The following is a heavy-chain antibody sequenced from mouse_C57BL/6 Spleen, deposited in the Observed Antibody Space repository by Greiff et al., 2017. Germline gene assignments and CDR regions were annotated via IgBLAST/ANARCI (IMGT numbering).Heavy chain of an antibody. J-gene: IGHJ1*03. CDR2: IHPNGGST. Sequence: QVQLQQPGAELVKPGASVKLSCKASGYTFTSYWMHWVKQRPGQGLEWIGMIHPNGGSTNYNEKFKSKATLTVDKYSRTAYMQLSSLTSEDSAVYYCERSTRVVDSHWYFGVRGTRATVT. CDR3: ERSTRVVDSHWYFGV. CDR1: GYTFTSYW. D-gene: IGHD1-1*02. V-gene: IGHV1-64*01.